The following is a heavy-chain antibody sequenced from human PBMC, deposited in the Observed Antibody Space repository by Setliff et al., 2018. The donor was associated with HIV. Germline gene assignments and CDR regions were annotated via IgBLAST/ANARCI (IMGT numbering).Heavy chain of an antibody. J-gene: IGHJ4*02. Sequence: PGGSLRLSCAASGFTFNSYSMNWVRQAPGKGLEWVANIEKDGSEKYYVDSVKGRFTISRDNAKNSLYLQMNSLRAEDTAVYYCARGHYSSSSGWGQGALVTVSS. CDR3: ARGHYSSSSG. CDR2: IEKDGSEK. CDR1: GFTFNSYS. V-gene: IGHV3-7*03. D-gene: IGHD6-6*01.